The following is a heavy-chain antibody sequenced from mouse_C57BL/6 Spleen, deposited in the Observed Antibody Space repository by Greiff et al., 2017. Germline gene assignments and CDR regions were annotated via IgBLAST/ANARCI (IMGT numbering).Heavy chain of an antibody. D-gene: IGHD1-1*01. Sequence: EVKVVESGGGLVQPGGSLSLSCAASGFTFTDYYMSWVRQPPGKALEWLGFIRNKANGYTTEYSASVKGRFTISRDNSQSILYLQMNALRAEDSATYYCARYRIYGYYFDYWGQGTTLTVSS. J-gene: IGHJ2*01. CDR1: GFTFTDYY. CDR3: ARYRIYGYYFDY. CDR2: IRNKANGYTT. V-gene: IGHV7-3*01.